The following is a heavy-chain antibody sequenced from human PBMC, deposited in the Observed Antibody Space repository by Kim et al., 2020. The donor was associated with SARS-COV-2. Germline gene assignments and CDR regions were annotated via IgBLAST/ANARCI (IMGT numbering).Heavy chain of an antibody. CDR1: GFTFSSYG. CDR2: IWNDGSNK. V-gene: IGHV3-33*01. Sequence: GGSLRLSCAASGFTFSSYGMHWVRQAPGKGLEWVAVIWNDGSNKYYADSVKGRFTISRDNSKNTLYLQMNSLRAEDTAVYYCARKYYDFWSGYPDYYYYGMDVWGQGTTVTVSS. D-gene: IGHD3-3*01. CDR3: ARKYYDFWSGYPDYYYYGMDV. J-gene: IGHJ6*02.